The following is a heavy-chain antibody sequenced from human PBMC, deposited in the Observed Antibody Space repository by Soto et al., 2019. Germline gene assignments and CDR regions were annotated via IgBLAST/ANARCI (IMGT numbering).Heavy chain of an antibody. CDR2: IYYSGST. CDR1: GGSISSGGYY. J-gene: IGHJ3*02. D-gene: IGHD6-19*01. V-gene: IGHV4-31*03. Sequence: PSETLSLTCTVSGGSISSGGYYWSWIHQHPGKGLEWIGYIYYSGSTYYNPSLKSRVTISVDTSKNQFSLKLSSVTAADTAVYYCARDRENFSGPLSAFDIWGQGTMVTVSS. CDR3: ARDRENFSGPLSAFDI.